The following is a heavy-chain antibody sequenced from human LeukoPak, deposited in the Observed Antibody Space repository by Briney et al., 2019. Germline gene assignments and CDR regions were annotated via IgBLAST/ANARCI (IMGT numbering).Heavy chain of an antibody. D-gene: IGHD2/OR15-2a*01. CDR1: GFTFSIYS. V-gene: IGHV3-15*01. Sequence: GGSLRLSCAASGFTFSIYSMNWVRQAPGRGLEWLGRIKGESDGATTDLAPPVKGRFTISRDDSKNTLYLQMHSLQTEDTGVYYCTTDLTYLFNFAYWGRGTLVTVSS. J-gene: IGHJ4*02. CDR3: TTDLTYLFNFAY. CDR2: IKGESDGATT.